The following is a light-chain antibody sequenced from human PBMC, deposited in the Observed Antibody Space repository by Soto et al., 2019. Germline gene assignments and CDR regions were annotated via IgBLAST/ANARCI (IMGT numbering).Light chain of an antibody. J-gene: IGLJ3*02. CDR2: EVS. CDR3: SSYTSNSTLV. Sequence: QSALTQPASVSGSPGQSITISCTGTSSDVGAYNYVSWYQQHPDKAPKLMIFEVSDRPSGVSNRFSGSNSGNTASLTISGLQAEDEADYFCSSYTSNSTLVFGGVPKLTVL. CDR1: SSDVGAYNY. V-gene: IGLV2-14*01.